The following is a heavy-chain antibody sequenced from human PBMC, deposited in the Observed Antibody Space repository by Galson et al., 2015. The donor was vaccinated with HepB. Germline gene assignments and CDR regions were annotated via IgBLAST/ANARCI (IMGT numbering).Heavy chain of an antibody. J-gene: IGHJ4*02. CDR2: IYPGDSDT. Sequence: QSGAEVKKPGESLKISCTGSGYSFTSYWIGWVRQMPGKGLEWMGIIYPGDSDTRYSPSFQGQVTISADKSISTAYLQWSSLKASDTAMYYCARHVPNYYDSGSYPDYWGQGTLVTVSS. V-gene: IGHV5-51*01. CDR3: ARHVPNYYDSGSYPDY. D-gene: IGHD3-10*01. CDR1: GYSFTSYW.